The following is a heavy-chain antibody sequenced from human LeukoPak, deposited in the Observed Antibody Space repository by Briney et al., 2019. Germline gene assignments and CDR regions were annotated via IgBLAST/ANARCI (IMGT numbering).Heavy chain of an antibody. J-gene: IGHJ4*02. CDR2: INAVNGNT. CDR3: ARGPRAAADDY. Sequence: ASVKVSCKASGYTFINFAINWGRQAPGQRPEWMGWINAVNGNTKYSQKFQGRLTITRDTSASTAYMELSSLTSEDTAVYYCARGPRAAADDYWGQGTLVTVSS. V-gene: IGHV1-3*01. CDR1: GYTFINFA. D-gene: IGHD6-13*01.